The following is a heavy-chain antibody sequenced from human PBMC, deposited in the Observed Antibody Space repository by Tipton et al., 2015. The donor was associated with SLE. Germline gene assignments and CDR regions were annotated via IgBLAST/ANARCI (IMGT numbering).Heavy chain of an antibody. V-gene: IGHV4-59*08. Sequence: LRLSCAVYGGSFSGFYWSWIRQPPGKGLEWIGYIYYSGRNNYNPSLKTRVTMSVDTSKSQFSLKLTSVTAADTAVYYCARTTEYFDPWGQGTLVTVSS. J-gene: IGHJ5*02. CDR1: GGSFSGFY. CDR3: ARTTEYFDP. CDR2: IYYSGRN. D-gene: IGHD1-1*01.